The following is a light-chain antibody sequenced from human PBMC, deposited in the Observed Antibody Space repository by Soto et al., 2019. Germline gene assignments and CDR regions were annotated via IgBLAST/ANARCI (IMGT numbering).Light chain of an antibody. CDR3: QQLDTYPLT. CDR1: QGISNY. J-gene: IGKJ4*01. V-gene: IGKV1-9*01. CDR2: GAS. Sequence: DIHLTQSPSFLSASEGDRVTIACRASQGISNYLAWYQQRPGKAPQLLIYGASALQGGVPSRFIGSGSGTEFTLTLSRLQPEDFATYYCQQLDTYPLTFGGGTQVESK.